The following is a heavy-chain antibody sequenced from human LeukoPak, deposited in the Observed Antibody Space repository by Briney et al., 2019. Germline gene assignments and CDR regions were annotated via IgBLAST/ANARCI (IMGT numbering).Heavy chain of an antibody. CDR3: ARGIWFGEFQPLDY. Sequence: PSETLSLTCTVSGGSIGSSSYYWGWIRQPPGKGLEWIGSIYYSGSTYYNPSLKSRVTISVDTSKNQFSLKLSSVTAADTAVYYCARGIWFGEFQPLDYWGQGTLVTVSS. V-gene: IGHV4-39*07. J-gene: IGHJ4*02. CDR2: IYYSGST. D-gene: IGHD3-10*01. CDR1: GGSIGSSSYY.